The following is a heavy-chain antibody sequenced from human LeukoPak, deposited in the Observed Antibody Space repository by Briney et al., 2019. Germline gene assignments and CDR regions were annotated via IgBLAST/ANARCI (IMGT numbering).Heavy chain of an antibody. Sequence: GGSLRLSCAASGITFSSSWMHWVRQAPGKGLVWVSRINSDGSSTSYADSVKGRFTISRDNAMNTLYLQMNSLRAEDTAVYYCAMVRGYYYHGLDVWGQGTTVTVSS. V-gene: IGHV3-74*01. CDR2: INSDGSST. CDR1: GITFSSSW. CDR3: AMVRGYYYHGLDV. J-gene: IGHJ6*02. D-gene: IGHD3-10*01.